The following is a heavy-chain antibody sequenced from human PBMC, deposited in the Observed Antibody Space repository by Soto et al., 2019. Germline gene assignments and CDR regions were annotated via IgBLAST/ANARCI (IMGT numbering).Heavy chain of an antibody. Sequence: EAQLLESGGHLVQPGGSLRLSCAASGFTFSSYAMGWVRQPPGRGLEWISTISGSGGSTFYADSVKGRFTISRDSSKNTLSLQMNSLRAEDTAVYYCAKDKYSSRWMDAIDVWGQGTMVTVPS. CDR3: AKDKYSSRWMDAIDV. D-gene: IGHD6-13*01. CDR1: GFTFSSYA. V-gene: IGHV3-23*01. CDR2: ISGSGGST. J-gene: IGHJ3*01.